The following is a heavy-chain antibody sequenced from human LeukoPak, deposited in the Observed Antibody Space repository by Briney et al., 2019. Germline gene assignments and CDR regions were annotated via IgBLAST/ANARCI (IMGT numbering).Heavy chain of an antibody. CDR1: GGSFSGYY. V-gene: IGHV4-34*01. D-gene: IGHD2-8*01. CDR2: INHSGRT. Sequence: SETLSLTCAVYGGSFSGYYWSWIRQPPGKGLEWLGEINHSGRTNYNTSLKSRVTISVDTSKNQFSLKLSSVTAADTAVYYCARDSVLMVYARYYYYMDVWGKGTTVTVSS. CDR3: ARDSVLMVYARYYYYMDV. J-gene: IGHJ6*03.